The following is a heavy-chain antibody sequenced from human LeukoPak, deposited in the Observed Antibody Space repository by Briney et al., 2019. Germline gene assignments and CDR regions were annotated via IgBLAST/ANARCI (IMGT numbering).Heavy chain of an antibody. CDR1: GFTFSSYD. CDR3: ASARGYYDSSGYWPFDH. V-gene: IGHV3-13*01. J-gene: IGHJ4*02. D-gene: IGHD3-22*01. Sequence: GGSLRLSCAASGFTFSSYDMHWVRQATGKGLEWVSAIGTAGDTYYPGSVKGRFTISRDNSENMLYLKMNSLRTEDTAVYYCASARGYYDSSGYWPFDHWGQGTLVTVSS. CDR2: IGTAGDT.